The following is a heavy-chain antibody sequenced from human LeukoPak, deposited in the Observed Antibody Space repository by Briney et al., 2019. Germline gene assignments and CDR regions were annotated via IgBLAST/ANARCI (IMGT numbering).Heavy chain of an antibody. V-gene: IGHV1-46*01. CDR2: INPSVGST. Sequence: ASVKVSCKASGYTFTSYYMHWVRQAPGQGLEWMGIINPSVGSTSYAQKFQGRVTMTRDTSTSTVYMELSSLRSEDTAVYYCARAPPERGYFDYWGQGTLVTVSS. J-gene: IGHJ4*02. CDR3: ARAPPERGYFDY. CDR1: GYTFTSYY.